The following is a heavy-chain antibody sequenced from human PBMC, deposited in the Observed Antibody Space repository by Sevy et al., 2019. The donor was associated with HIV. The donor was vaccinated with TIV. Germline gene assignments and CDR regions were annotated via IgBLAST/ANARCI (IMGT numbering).Heavy chain of an antibody. Sequence: ASVKASCKVSGYTLTEFSMHWVRQAPGKGLEWMATFDPEDDETIYAQKFQGRVTMAEDTSTDTVYMELSSLRSEDTAVYYCATTKDYYESSGYPFDYWGQGTLVTVSS. CDR1: GYTLTEFS. D-gene: IGHD3-22*01. CDR2: FDPEDDET. V-gene: IGHV1-24*01. CDR3: ATTKDYYESSGYPFDY. J-gene: IGHJ4*02.